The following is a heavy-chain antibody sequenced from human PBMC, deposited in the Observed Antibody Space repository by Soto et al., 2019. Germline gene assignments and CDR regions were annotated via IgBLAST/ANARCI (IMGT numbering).Heavy chain of an antibody. V-gene: IGHV5-51*01. CDR2: IYPGDSDT. CDR1: GYSFTSYW. D-gene: IGHD6-6*01. J-gene: IGHJ6*02. Sequence: GESLKLSCKGSGYSFTSYWIGWGRQMPVKGLEWMGIIYPGDSDTRYSPSFQGQVTISADKSISTAYLQWSSLKASDTAMYYCARLLLSSSSGGDYYYGMDVWGQGTTVTVSS. CDR3: ARLLLSSSSGGDYYYGMDV.